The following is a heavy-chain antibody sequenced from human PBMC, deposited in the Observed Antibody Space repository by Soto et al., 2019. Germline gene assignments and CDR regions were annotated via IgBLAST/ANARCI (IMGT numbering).Heavy chain of an antibody. V-gene: IGHV4-59*08. CDR2: IYYSGST. J-gene: IGHJ4*02. CDR3: GGGLSGDKFDQ. D-gene: IGHD2-21*01. CDR1: GGSISSYY. Sequence: SETLSLTCTVSGGSISSYYWSWIRQPPGKGLEWIGYIYYSGSTNYNPSLKSRVTISVDTSKNQFSLKLSSVTAADTAVYDCGGGLSGDKFDQWGQGTLVTVSS.